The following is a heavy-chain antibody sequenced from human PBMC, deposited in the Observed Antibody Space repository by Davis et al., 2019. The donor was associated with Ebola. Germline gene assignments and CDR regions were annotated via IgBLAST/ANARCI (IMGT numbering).Heavy chain of an antibody. CDR2: INPNSGGT. V-gene: IGHV1-2*06. J-gene: IGHJ4*02. Sequence: AASVPVSCKASGYTLTGYYMHWVRPAPGQGLAWMGRINPNSGGTNYAQKFQGRVTITRDTSASTAYMELSSLRSEDTAVYYCARGSTMSQWGQGTLVTVSS. CDR3: ARGSTMSQ. CDR1: GYTLTGYY. D-gene: IGHD3-10*02.